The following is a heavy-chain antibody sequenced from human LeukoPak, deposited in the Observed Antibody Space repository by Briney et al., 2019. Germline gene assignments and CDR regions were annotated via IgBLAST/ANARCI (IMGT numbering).Heavy chain of an antibody. J-gene: IGHJ4*02. CDR1: GYSFTSYW. V-gene: IGHV5-51*01. D-gene: IGHD3-22*01. CDR3: AGGEYYYDSSGYSHIDY. CDR2: IYPGDSDT. Sequence: GESLKISCKGSGYSFTSYWIGWVRQMPGKGLEWMGIIYPGDSDTRYSPSFQGQVTISADKSISTAYLQWSSLKASDTAMYYCAGGEYYYDSSGYSHIDYWGQGTLVTVSS.